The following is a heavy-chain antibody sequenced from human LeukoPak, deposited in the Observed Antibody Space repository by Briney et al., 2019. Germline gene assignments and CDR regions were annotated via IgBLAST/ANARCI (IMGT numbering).Heavy chain of an antibody. CDR1: GFTFSDYY. CDR2: IYYSGST. V-gene: IGHV4-38-2*01. CDR3: ARGSGWYGWFDP. D-gene: IGHD6-19*01. Sequence: GSLRLSCAASGFTFSDYYMSWIRQPPGKGLEWIGSIYYSGSTYYNPSLKSRVTISVDTSKNQFSLKLSSVTAADTAVYYCARGSGWYGWFDPWGQGTLVTVSS. J-gene: IGHJ5*02.